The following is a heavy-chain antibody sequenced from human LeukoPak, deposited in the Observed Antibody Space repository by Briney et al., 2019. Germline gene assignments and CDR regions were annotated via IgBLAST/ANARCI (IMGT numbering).Heavy chain of an antibody. D-gene: IGHD1-26*01. J-gene: IGHJ4*02. Sequence: GGSLRLSCAASGFTFSSYAMHWVRQAPGKGLEGVAVISYDGSNKYYADSVKGRFTIYRDNSKNTLYLQMNSLRAEDTAVYYCARPSGSLLKYYFDDWGQGTLVTVSS. CDR3: ARPSGSLLKYYFDD. CDR2: ISYDGSNK. CDR1: GFTFSSYA. V-gene: IGHV3-30-3*01.